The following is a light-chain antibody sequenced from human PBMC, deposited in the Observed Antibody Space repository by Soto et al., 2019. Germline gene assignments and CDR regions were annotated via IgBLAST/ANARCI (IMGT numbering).Light chain of an antibody. CDR3: QTWGTGIHVV. V-gene: IGLV4-69*01. CDR2: LNSDGSH. CDR1: SGHSSYA. Sequence: QSVLTQSPSASASLGASVKLTCTLSSGHSSYAITWHQQQPEKGPRYLMKLNSDGSHSKGDGIPDRFSGSSSGAERYLPISSLHSEDEADYYCQTWGTGIHVVFGGGTKLTVL. J-gene: IGLJ2*01.